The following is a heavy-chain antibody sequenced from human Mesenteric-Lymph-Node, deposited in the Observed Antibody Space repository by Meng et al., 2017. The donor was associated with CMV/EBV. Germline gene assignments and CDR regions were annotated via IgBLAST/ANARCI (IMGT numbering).Heavy chain of an antibody. CDR1: GFTFSSYW. CDR3: ARESRDDFWSGQKGKFVY. J-gene: IGHJ4*02. V-gene: IGHV3-30*03. CDR2: IDSDESNAS. Sequence: LSLTCAASGFTFSSYWMHWVRQAPGKGLVWVARIDSDESNASEESKTRYADSVKGRFTVSRDNSKNTLYLQMNSLRVEDTAVYFCARESRDDFWSGQKGKFVYWGQGVLVTVSS. D-gene: IGHD3-3*01.